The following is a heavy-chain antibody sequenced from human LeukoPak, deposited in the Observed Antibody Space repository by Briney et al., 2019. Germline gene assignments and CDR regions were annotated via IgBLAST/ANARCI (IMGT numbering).Heavy chain of an antibody. CDR2: NDPSRDGI. J-gene: IGHJ4*02. D-gene: IGHD2-15*01. CDR3: ARETVYCSDSRCYFIY. Sequence: SVPVSCKASRYTLTRYFIHGVGPAPARERAGMGWNDPSRDGISLAQKFQGRVTLTRDTSVSTAYMELSRLISDDTALDYCARETVYCSDSRCYFIYWGEGTLVTVSS. V-gene: IGHV1-2*02. CDR1: RYTLTRYF.